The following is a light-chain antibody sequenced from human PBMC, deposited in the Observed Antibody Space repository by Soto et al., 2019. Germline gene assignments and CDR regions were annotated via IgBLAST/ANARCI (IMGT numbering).Light chain of an antibody. V-gene: IGKV4-1*01. CDR3: QQYYRIPYT. CDR2: WAS. CDR1: QSLLYTSNNKYY. J-gene: IGKJ2*01. Sequence: DIVLTQSPDSLAVSLGERATINCKSSQSLLYTSNNKYYVAWYQHNAGQSPKLLLHWASARDSGVPDRFSGRGSGTDFSRTISSLQAGDGAVYYSQQYYRIPYTFGQGTRLEIK.